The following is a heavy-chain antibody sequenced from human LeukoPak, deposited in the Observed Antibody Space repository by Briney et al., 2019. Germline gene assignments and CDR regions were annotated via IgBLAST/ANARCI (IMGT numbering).Heavy chain of an antibody. V-gene: IGHV4-4*02. D-gene: IGHD6-19*01. CDR3: ARAWLAYWYFDL. CDR1: GGSISSSNW. J-gene: IGHJ2*01. Sequence: SETLSLTCAVSGGSISSSNWWSWVRQPPGKGLEWIGEIYHSGSTNYNPSLKSRVTISVDTSKNQFSLKLSSVTAADTAVYYCARAWLAYWYFDLWGRGTLVTVSS. CDR2: IYHSGST.